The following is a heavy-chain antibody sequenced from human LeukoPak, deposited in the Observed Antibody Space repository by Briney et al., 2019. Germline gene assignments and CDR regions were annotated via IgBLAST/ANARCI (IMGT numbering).Heavy chain of an antibody. J-gene: IGHJ4*02. CDR2: INPSGGST. V-gene: IGHV1-46*01. CDR1: GYTFTSYY. D-gene: IGHD3-22*01. Sequence: ASVKVSCKASGYTFTSYYMHWVRQAPGQGLEWMGIINPSGGSTSYAQKFQGRVTMTRDTSTSTVYMELSSLRSEDTAVYYCAREAYYYDSSGSYFDYWGQGTLVTVSS. CDR3: AREAYYYDSSGSYFDY.